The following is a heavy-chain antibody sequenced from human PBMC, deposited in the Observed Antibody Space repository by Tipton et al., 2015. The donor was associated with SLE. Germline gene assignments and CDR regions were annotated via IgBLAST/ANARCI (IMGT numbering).Heavy chain of an antibody. D-gene: IGHD4-17*01. CDR1: GGSISSYY. CDR2: IYYSGST. CDR3: AREGYGAY. J-gene: IGHJ4*02. Sequence: LSLTCTVSGGSISSYYWSWIRQPPGKGLEWIGYIYYSGSTNYNPSLKSRVTISVDTSKNQFSLKLSSVAAADTAVYYCAREGYGAYWGQGTLVTVSS. V-gene: IGHV4-59*01.